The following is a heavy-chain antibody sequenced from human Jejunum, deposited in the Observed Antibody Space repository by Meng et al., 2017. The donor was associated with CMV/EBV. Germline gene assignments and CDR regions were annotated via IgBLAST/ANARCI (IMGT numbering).Heavy chain of an antibody. CDR3: ASGVGYGRDAFDI. V-gene: IGHV1-18*01. D-gene: IGHD2-15*01. CDR1: GGTFSSYA. CDR2: ISAYNGNT. Sequence: ASGGTFSSYAISWVRQAPGQGLEWMGWISAYNGNTNYAQKLQGRVTMTTDTSTSTAYMELRSLRSDDTAVYYCASGVGYGRDAFDIWGQGTMVTVSS. J-gene: IGHJ3*02.